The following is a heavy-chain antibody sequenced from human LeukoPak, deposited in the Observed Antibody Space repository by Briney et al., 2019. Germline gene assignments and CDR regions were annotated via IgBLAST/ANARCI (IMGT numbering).Heavy chain of an antibody. J-gene: IGHJ4*02. D-gene: IGHD1-26*01. CDR1: GYTFTGYY. CDR3: ARGQYSGSYPYDY. V-gene: IGHV1-2*02. CDR2: INPNSGGT. Sequence: ASVKVSCTASGYTFTGYYMHWVRQAPGQGLEWMGWINPNSGGTNYAQKFQGRVTMTRDTSISTAYMELSRLRSDDTAVYYCARGQYSGSYPYDYWGQGTLVTVSS.